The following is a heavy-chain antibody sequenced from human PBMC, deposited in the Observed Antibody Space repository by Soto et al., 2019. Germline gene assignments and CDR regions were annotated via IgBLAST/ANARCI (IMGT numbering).Heavy chain of an antibody. CDR2: ISAYNGNT. J-gene: IGHJ5*02. D-gene: IGHD3-9*01. CDR3: ARDREVYYDILTGYYNRWFDP. V-gene: IGHV1-18*01. Sequence: GPSMKVSWKASGYTFTSYGIIWVRQAPGQGLELMGWISAYNGNTNYAQKLQGRVTMTTDTSTSTAYMELRSLRSDDTAVYYCARDREVYYDILTGYYNRWFDPWGQGTLVTVSS. CDR1: GYTFTSYG.